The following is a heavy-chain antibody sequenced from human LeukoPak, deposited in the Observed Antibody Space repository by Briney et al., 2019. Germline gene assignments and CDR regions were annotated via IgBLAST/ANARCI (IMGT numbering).Heavy chain of an antibody. Sequence: SETLSLTCTVSGGSISSYYWSWFRQPPGKGLEWIGYIYYSGSTNYNPSLKSRVTISVDTSKNQFSLKLSSVTAADTAVYYCAREGGSPNLYYFDYWGQGTLVTVSS. J-gene: IGHJ4*02. D-gene: IGHD3-16*01. CDR3: AREGGSPNLYYFDY. V-gene: IGHV4-59*01. CDR2: IYYSGST. CDR1: GGSISSYY.